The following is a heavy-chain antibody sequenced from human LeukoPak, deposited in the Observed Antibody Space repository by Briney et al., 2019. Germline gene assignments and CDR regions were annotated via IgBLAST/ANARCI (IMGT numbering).Heavy chain of an antibody. Sequence: ASVKVSCKASGYTFTTYDINWVRQATGQGLEWMGWMNPKSDKTGYAQKFQGRVTMTTNTSISTAYMELSSLRSEDTAIYYCARAPRDGYDRFDYWGQGTLVTVSS. J-gene: IGHJ4*02. D-gene: IGHD5-24*01. V-gene: IGHV1-8*01. CDR1: GYTFTTYD. CDR3: ARAPRDGYDRFDY. CDR2: MNPKSDKT.